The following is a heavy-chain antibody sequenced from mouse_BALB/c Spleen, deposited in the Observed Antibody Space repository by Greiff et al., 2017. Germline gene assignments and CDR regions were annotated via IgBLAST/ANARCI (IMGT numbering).Heavy chain of an antibody. CDR2: INPSNGGT. Sequence: QVQLKQPGAELVKPGASVKLSCKASGYTFTSYYMYWVKQRPGQGLEWIGGINPSNGGTNFNEKFKSKATLTVDKSSSTAYMQLSSLTSEDSAVYYCTRSKDGNFAYWGQGTLVTVSA. V-gene: IGHV1S81*02. CDR3: TRSKDGNFAY. D-gene: IGHD2-1*01. J-gene: IGHJ3*01. CDR1: GYTFTSYY.